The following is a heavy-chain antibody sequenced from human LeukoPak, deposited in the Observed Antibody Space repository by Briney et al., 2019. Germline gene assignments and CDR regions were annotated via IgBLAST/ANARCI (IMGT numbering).Heavy chain of an antibody. CDR2: ISWNSGSI. Sequence: GGSLRLSCAASGFTFDDYAMHWVRQAPGKGLEWVSGISWNSGSIGYADSVKGRFTISRDNAKNSLYLQMISLRAEDTALYYCAKADSSGYFDYWGQGTLVTVSS. J-gene: IGHJ4*02. CDR1: GFTFDDYA. D-gene: IGHD3-22*01. V-gene: IGHV3-9*01. CDR3: AKADSSGYFDY.